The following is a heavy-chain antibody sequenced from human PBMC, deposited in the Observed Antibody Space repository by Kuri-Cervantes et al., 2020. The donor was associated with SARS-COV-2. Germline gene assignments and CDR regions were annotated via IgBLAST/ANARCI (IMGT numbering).Heavy chain of an antibody. D-gene: IGHD2-2*02. CDR3: AIEIGYCSSTSCYKYFQH. CDR1: GFTFSSYW. CDR2: IKQDGSEK. V-gene: IGHV3-7*03. J-gene: IGHJ1*01. Sequence: GESLKISCAASGFTFSSYWMSWVRQAPGKGLEWVANIKQDGSEKYYVDSVKGRFTISRDNAKNSLYLQMNSLRAEDTALYYCAIEIGYCSSTSCYKYFQHWGQGTLVTVSS.